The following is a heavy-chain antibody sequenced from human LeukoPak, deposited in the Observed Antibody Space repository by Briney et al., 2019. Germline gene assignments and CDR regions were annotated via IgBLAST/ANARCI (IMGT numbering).Heavy chain of an antibody. J-gene: IGHJ4*02. V-gene: IGHV5-51*01. D-gene: IGHD1-26*01. CDR2: IYPGDSDT. CDR3: AILGATTTNYFDY. CDR1: GYSFTSYC. Sequence: GESLKISCKGSGYSFTSYCIGWVRQMPGKGLEWMGIIYPGDSDTRYSPSFQGQVTISADKSISTAYLQWSSLKASDTAMYYCAILGATTTNYFDYWGQGTLVTVSS.